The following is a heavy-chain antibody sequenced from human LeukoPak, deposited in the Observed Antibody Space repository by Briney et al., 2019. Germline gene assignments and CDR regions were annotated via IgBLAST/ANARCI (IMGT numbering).Heavy chain of an antibody. J-gene: IGHJ4*02. D-gene: IGHD6-19*01. V-gene: IGHV4-59*01. CDR1: GSSMSGYH. CDR3: ARDTKQWLEY. CDR2: IYYSGST. Sequence: PSETLSLTCTVAGSSMSGYHWSWIRQPPGKGLEWIGYIYYSGSTNYNPSLQSRVTISIDTSKKQFSLTLSSVTAADTAVYYCARDTKQWLEYWGQGTLVTVSS.